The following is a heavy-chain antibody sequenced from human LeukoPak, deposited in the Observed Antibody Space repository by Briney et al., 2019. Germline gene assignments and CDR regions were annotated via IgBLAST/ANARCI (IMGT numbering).Heavy chain of an antibody. D-gene: IGHD3-10*01. CDR3: AIRTGYYGSGSPHGMDV. Sequence: GGSLRLSCEASGFIFSSYSMNGVRQAPGKGLEWGSYISSSGSTIYYADSVKGRFTISRDNAKNSLYLQMDSLRDEDTAVYYCAIRTGYYGSGSPHGMDVWGQGTTVTVSS. V-gene: IGHV3-48*02. CDR1: GFIFSSYS. J-gene: IGHJ6*02. CDR2: ISSSGSTI.